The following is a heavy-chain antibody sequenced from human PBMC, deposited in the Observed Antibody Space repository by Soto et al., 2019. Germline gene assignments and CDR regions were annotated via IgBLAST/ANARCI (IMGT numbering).Heavy chain of an antibody. J-gene: IGHJ6*03. Sequence: ASVKVSCKASGYTFTSYDINWVRQATGQGLEWMGWMNPNSGNTGYAQKFQGRVTMTRNTSISTAYMELSSLRSEDTAVYYCARESDILTGYYRSYYYYYMDVWGKGTTVTVSS. CDR3: ARESDILTGYYRSYYYYYMDV. CDR2: MNPNSGNT. D-gene: IGHD3-9*01. V-gene: IGHV1-8*01. CDR1: GYTFTSYD.